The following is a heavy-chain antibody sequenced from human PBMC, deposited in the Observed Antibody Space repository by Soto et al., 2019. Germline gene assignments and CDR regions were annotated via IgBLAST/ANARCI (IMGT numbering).Heavy chain of an antibody. V-gene: IGHV4-59*01. D-gene: IGHD1-26*01. Sequence: PSETLCLTCTVAGGSISSYCWSWIRQPPGKGLEWIGYIYYSGSTNYNPSLKSRVTISVDTSKNQFSRKLSSVTAADTAVYYCAVLRGSYYIGYYYYCMDVWGKGTMVTVSS. J-gene: IGHJ6*03. CDR1: GGSISSYC. CDR2: IYYSGST. CDR3: AVLRGSYYIGYYYYCMDV.